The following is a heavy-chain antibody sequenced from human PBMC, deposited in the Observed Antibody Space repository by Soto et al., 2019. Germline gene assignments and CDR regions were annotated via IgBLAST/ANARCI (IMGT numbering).Heavy chain of an antibody. CDR1: GFTFNNYA. CDR2: VSSEGGTP. Sequence: GASLRLSFSTSGFTFNNYAMHWVRQAPGQGLEYVSTVSSEGGTPYYADTVKGKLTISRENSKNTLFLQMSSLRAEDTAVYYCVMGYYFDYWGQGT. V-gene: IGHV3-64D*06. J-gene: IGHJ4*02. CDR3: VMGYYFDY. D-gene: IGHD3-16*01.